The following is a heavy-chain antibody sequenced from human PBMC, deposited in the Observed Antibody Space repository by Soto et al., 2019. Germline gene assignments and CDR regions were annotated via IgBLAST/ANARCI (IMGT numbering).Heavy chain of an antibody. Sequence: QVQLQESGPGLVKPSQTLSLTCTVSGGSISSGGYYWTWIRQHPGKGLEWIGYNYYSGITYYNPSLKSRVTISLDTSKTQFSLKLRSVTAADTAVYYCASGSSIAGLYYGMDVWGQGTTVTVSS. V-gene: IGHV4-31*03. CDR2: NYYSGIT. J-gene: IGHJ6*02. CDR3: ASGSSIAGLYYGMDV. CDR1: GGSISSGGYY. D-gene: IGHD6-6*01.